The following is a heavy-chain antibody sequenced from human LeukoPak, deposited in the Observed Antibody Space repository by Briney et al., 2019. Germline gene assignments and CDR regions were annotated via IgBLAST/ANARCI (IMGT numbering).Heavy chain of an antibody. J-gene: IGHJ3*01. Sequence: SETLSLTCTVSGDSITSNYYWGWIRQPPGKGLEWIGSIYYIGSTYYNPSLKSRVTMSIDRSNNQFSLKLSSVIAADTCVYYCARHFHYSSNWYKKGAFDFWGQGAIVTVSS. CDR3: ARHFHYSSNWYKKGAFDF. CDR2: IYYIGST. CDR1: GDSITSNYY. D-gene: IGHD6-13*01. V-gene: IGHV4-39*01.